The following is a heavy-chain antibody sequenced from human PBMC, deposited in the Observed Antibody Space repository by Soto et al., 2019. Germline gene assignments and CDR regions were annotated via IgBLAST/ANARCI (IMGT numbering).Heavy chain of an antibody. V-gene: IGHV3-9*01. CDR3: AKDDTRHHYYYMDV. Sequence: GGSLRLSCAASGFTFDDYAMHWVRQAPGKGLEWVSGISWNSGSIGYADSVKGRFTISRDNAKNSLYLQMNSLRAEDTALYYCAKDDTRHHYYYMDVWGKGTMVTVSS. D-gene: IGHD6-6*01. CDR1: GFTFDDYA. CDR2: ISWNSGSI. J-gene: IGHJ6*03.